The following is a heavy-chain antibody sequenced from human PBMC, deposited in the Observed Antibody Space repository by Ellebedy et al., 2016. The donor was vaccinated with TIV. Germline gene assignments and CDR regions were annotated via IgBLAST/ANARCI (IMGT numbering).Heavy chain of an antibody. CDR2: ISGSGGMM. V-gene: IGHV3-48*04. Sequence: GESLKISCAASGFTFNSYAMHWVRQAPGKGLEWISYISGSGGMMDHADSVKGRFTISRDNAKNSLYLQLSSLRAEDTAVYYCARLIGGTCYCAFDIWGQGTMVTVSS. CDR1: GFTFNSYA. CDR3: ARLIGGTCYCAFDI. D-gene: IGHD2-15*01. J-gene: IGHJ3*02.